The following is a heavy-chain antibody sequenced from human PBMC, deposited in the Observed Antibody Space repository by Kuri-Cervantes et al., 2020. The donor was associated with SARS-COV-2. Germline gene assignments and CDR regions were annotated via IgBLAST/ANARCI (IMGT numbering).Heavy chain of an antibody. CDR2: IYYSGST. J-gene: IGHJ4*02. V-gene: IGHV4-59*05. Sequence: ESLKISCTVSGGSISSYYWSWIRQPPGKGLEWIGSIYYSGSTYYNPSLKSRVTISVDTSKNQFSLKLSSVTAADTAVYYCATQSRGNYWGQGTLVTVSS. CDR3: ATQSRGNY. CDR1: GGSISSYY. D-gene: IGHD3-16*01.